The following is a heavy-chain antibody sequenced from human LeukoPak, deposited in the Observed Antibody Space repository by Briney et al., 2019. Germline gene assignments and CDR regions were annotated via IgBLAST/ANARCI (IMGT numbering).Heavy chain of an antibody. CDR2: IYISGSGST. V-gene: IGHV4-34*01. Sequence: PSDPLSLTCALHGGSFSGHYWSWIHQPPAKGLDWIGRIYISGSGSTNYNPSLKSRVTMSVDTSKNQFSLKLSSVTAADTAVYYCASIAAAGRDDYWGQGTLVTVSS. CDR3: ASIAAAGRDDY. D-gene: IGHD6-13*01. J-gene: IGHJ4*02. CDR1: GGSFSGHY.